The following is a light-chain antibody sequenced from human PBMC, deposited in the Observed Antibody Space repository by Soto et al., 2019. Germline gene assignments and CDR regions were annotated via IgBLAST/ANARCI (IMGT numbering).Light chain of an antibody. CDR3: QQYNSYSLT. Sequence: DIQMTQSPSTLSASVGDRVTITCRASQSISSWLAWYQQKPGKAPKLLIYKASSLESGVPERFSGSGSGTEFTLTISSLQPDDFATYYCQQYNSYSLTFGGGTKVEIK. CDR2: KAS. CDR1: QSISSW. V-gene: IGKV1-5*03. J-gene: IGKJ4*01.